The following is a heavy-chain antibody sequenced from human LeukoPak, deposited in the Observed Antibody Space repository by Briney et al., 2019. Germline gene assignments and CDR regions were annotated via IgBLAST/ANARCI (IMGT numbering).Heavy chain of an antibody. CDR1: GFTFSTYW. D-gene: IGHD3-3*01. J-gene: IGHJ4*02. CDR2: ISSSSSYI. CDR3: ARVGHGWAIFGVGNFDY. Sequence: PGGSLRLSCAASGFTFSTYWMSWVRQAPGKGLEWVSSISSSSSYIYYADSVKGRFTISRDNAKNSLYLQMNSLRAEDTAVYYCARVGHGWAIFGVGNFDYWGQGTLVTVSS. V-gene: IGHV3-21*01.